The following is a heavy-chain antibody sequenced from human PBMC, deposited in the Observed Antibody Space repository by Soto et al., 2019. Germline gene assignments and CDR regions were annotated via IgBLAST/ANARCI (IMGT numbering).Heavy chain of an antibody. CDR2: IYPGDSDT. D-gene: IGHD2-2*01. Sequence: PGESLKISCKGSGYSFTSYWIGWVRQMPGKGLEWMGIIYPGDSDTRYSPSFQGQVTISADKSISTAYLQWSSLKASDTAMYYCARPWGVVPAATQPGDAFDVWGQGTMVTVSS. CDR1: GYSFTSYW. J-gene: IGHJ3*01. V-gene: IGHV5-51*01. CDR3: ARPWGVVPAATQPGDAFDV.